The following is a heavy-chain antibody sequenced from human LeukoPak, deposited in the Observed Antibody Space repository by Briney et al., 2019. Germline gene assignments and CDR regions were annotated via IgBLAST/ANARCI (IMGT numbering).Heavy chain of an antibody. CDR2: ISYDGSNK. J-gene: IGHJ4*02. CDR3: VKDSRHLSSTRGGLKESRGGFSDY. Sequence: SGRSLRLSCAASGFTFSSYGMHWVRQAPGKGLEWVAVISYDGSNKYYADSVKGRFTISRDNSKNTLYLQMNNLRAEDTAVYYCVKDSRHLSSTRGGLKESRGGFSDYWGQGTLVTVSS. D-gene: IGHD6-13*01. V-gene: IGHV3-30*18. CDR1: GFTFSSYG.